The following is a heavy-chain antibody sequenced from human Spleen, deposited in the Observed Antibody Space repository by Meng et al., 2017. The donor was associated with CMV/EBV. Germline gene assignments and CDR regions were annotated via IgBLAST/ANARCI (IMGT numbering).Heavy chain of an antibody. CDR2: IYYSGST. Sequence: SLSTYSMNWVRQAPGKGLEWIGSIYYSGSTYYNPSLKSRVTISVDTSKNQFSLKLSSVTAADTAVYYCAREDSRRGYFDYWGQGTLVTVSS. V-gene: IGHV4-39*07. CDR3: AREDSRRGYFDY. CDR1: SLSTYS. J-gene: IGHJ4*02. D-gene: IGHD6-13*01.